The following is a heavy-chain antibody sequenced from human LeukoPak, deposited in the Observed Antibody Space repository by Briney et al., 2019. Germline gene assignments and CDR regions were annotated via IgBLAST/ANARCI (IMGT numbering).Heavy chain of an antibody. CDR3: ARRSYGSGSTLGY. J-gene: IGHJ4*02. CDR2: IYHSGST. CDR1: GGSISSGGYY. Sequence: SETLSLTCTVSGGSISSGGYYWSWIRQPPGKGLEWIGYIYHSGSTYYSPSLMSRITISVDRSKNQFSLKLSSVTAADTAVYYCARRSYGSGSTLGYWGQGTLVTVSS. D-gene: IGHD3-10*01. V-gene: IGHV4-30-2*01.